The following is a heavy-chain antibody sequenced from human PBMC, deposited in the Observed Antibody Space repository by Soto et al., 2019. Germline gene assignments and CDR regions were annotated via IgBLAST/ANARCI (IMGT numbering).Heavy chain of an antibody. CDR2: IYDSGFT. CDR3: ARAHYGDFGYGMDV. V-gene: IGHV4-30-2*01. Sequence: SETLSVTCAVSGGSISSGGYSWSWIRQPPGKGLEWIGYIYDSGFTYYNPSLKSRVTISVDRSKNQFSLKLSSVTAADTAVYYCARAHYGDFGYGMDVWGQGTTVTVSS. J-gene: IGHJ6*02. D-gene: IGHD4-17*01. CDR1: GGSISSGGYS.